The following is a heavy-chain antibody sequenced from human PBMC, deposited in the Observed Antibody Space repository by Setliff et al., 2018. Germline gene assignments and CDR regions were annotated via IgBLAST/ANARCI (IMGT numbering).Heavy chain of an antibody. V-gene: IGHV1-46*01. D-gene: IGHD6-13*01. J-gene: IGHJ4*02. CDR1: GYIFTNYV. CDR2: INPGGGSA. CDR3: ARGGMAAANRKGVFEY. Sequence: ASVKVSCKASGYIFTNYVIQWVRQAPGQGLEWMGIINPGGGSASYAEKFQGRVTMTRDTSTSTFYMEVNILRSDDTAVYYCARGGMAAANRKGVFEYWGQGTLVTVS.